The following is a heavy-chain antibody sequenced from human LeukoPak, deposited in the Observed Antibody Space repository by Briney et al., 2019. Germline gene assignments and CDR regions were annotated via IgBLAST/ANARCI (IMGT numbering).Heavy chain of an antibody. Sequence: SETLSLTCAVSGGSISSGGYSWSWIRQPPGKGLEWIGYIYHSGSTYYNPSLKSRVTISVDTSKNQFSLKLSSVTAADTAVYYCARFLGFRPSYYYGMDVWGQGTTVTVSS. CDR2: IYHSGST. CDR3: ARFLGFRPSYYYGMDV. V-gene: IGHV4-30-2*02. J-gene: IGHJ6*02. D-gene: IGHD3-3*01. CDR1: GGSISSGGYS.